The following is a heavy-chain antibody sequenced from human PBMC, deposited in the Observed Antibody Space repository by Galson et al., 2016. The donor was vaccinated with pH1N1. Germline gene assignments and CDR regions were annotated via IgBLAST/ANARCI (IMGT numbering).Heavy chain of an antibody. CDR3: AKDRGYSYGRFFDY. Sequence: SLRLSCAASGLTFNSYGMHWVRQAPGKGPEWVAFIRYDGSNKYYADSVKGRFTISRDNSKNRLYLQMNSLRTEDTAVYYCAKDRGYSYGRFFDYWGQGALVIVSS. CDR1: GLTFNSYG. V-gene: IGHV3-30*02. D-gene: IGHD5-12*01. J-gene: IGHJ4*02. CDR2: IRYDGSNK.